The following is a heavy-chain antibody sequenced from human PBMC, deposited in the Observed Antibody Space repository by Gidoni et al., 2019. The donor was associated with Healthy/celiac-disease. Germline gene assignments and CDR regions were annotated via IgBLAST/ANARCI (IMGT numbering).Heavy chain of an antibody. CDR2: ISSSSSTI. Sequence: EVQLVESGGGLVQPGGSLRLSCAASGFTFGRYSMHWVRQAPGKGLGWVSYISSSSSTIYYADSVKGRFTISRDNAKNSLYLQMNSLRAEDTAVYYCARDLDCSSTSCYIEGWYFDYWGQGTLVTVSS. CDR3: ARDLDCSSTSCYIEGWYFDY. D-gene: IGHD2-2*02. V-gene: IGHV3-48*01. J-gene: IGHJ4*02. CDR1: GFTFGRYS.